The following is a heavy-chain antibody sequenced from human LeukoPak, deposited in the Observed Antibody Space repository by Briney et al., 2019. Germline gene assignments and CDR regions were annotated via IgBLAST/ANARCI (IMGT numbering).Heavy chain of an antibody. CDR2: ISYDGSNK. J-gene: IGHJ3*02. Sequence: GGSLRLSCAASGFTFSSYAMHCVRQAPGKGLEWVAVISYDGSNKYYADSVKGRFTISRDNSKYALYLQMNSLRAEDTAVYYCPRPLGYYYDSTGAFDIWGQGTMVTVSS. V-gene: IGHV3-30-3*01. CDR1: GFTFSSYA. CDR3: PRPLGYYYDSTGAFDI. D-gene: IGHD3-22*01.